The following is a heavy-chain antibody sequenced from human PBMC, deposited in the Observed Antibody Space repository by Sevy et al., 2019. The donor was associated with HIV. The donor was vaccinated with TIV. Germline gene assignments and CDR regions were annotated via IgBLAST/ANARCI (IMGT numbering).Heavy chain of an antibody. Sequence: ASVKVSCKASGGTCSSYAITWVRRAPRQGLEWMGGIIPILGTADYAQKFRGRVTITADEFTSTVYMELSSLTSEDTAVYYCARVGTYCGRDCYFYYGMDVWGQGTTVTVSS. D-gene: IGHD2-21*02. CDR1: GGTCSSYA. V-gene: IGHV1-69*13. J-gene: IGHJ6*02. CDR2: IIPILGTA. CDR3: ARVGTYCGRDCYFYYGMDV.